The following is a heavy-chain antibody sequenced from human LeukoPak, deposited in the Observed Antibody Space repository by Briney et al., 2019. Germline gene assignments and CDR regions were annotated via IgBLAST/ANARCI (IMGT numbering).Heavy chain of an antibody. Sequence: ASVKVSCKASGGTFTTYSISWVRQAPGQGPEWMGWIIPINGNTNYAESLQGRITVTTDTYMDTAYMELRSLRSDDTAVYYCARELTRLAGHSDYWGQGTLVTVSS. CDR3: ARELTRLAGHSDY. D-gene: IGHD6-19*01. CDR2: IIPINGNT. V-gene: IGHV1-18*01. CDR1: GGTFTTYS. J-gene: IGHJ4*02.